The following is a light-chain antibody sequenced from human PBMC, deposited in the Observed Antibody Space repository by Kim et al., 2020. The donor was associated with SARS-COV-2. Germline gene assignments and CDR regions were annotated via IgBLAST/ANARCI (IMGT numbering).Light chain of an antibody. CDR2: DAS. CDR3: QQYHSWPPMYT. CDR1: QSVTTN. V-gene: IGKV3-15*01. J-gene: IGKJ2*01. Sequence: SPGERATLSCRASQSVTTNLVWYQQKPGQAPRLLIYDASTRATGVPARFSGSGSGTDFTLTINGLQSEDLAVYYCQQYHSWPPMYTFGQGTKLEI.